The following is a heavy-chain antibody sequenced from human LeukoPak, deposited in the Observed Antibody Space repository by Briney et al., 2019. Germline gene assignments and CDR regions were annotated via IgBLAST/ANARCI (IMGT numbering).Heavy chain of an antibody. V-gene: IGHV3-7*01. CDR1: GFTFSSYG. J-gene: IGHJ4*02. CDR3: ARGRGWVDH. Sequence: GRSLRLSCAASGFTFSSYGMHWVRQAPGKGLEWVANIHEDGSVTNYVDSVKGRFTISRDNARNSVYLQLNSLRAEDTALYYCARGRGWVDHWGQGTLVTVSS. D-gene: IGHD3-16*01. CDR2: IHEDGSVT.